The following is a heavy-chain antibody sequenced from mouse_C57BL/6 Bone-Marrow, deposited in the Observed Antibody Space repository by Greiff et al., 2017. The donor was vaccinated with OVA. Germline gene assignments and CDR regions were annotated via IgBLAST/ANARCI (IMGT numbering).Heavy chain of an antibody. D-gene: IGHD1-1*01. CDR1: GYTFTDYN. J-gene: IGHJ3*01. V-gene: IGHV1-18*01. Sequence: VQLQQSGPELVKPGASVKIPCKASGYTFTDYNMDWVKQSHGKSLEWIGDINPNNGGTIYNQKFKGKATLTVDKSSSPAYMELRSLTSEDAAVYYCARGHYYGSSSWFAYWGQGTLVTVSA. CDR3: ARGHYYGSSSWFAY. CDR2: INPNNGGT.